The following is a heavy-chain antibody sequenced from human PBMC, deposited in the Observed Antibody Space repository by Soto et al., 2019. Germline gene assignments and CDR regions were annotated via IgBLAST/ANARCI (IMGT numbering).Heavy chain of an antibody. J-gene: IGHJ5*02. Sequence: QITLKESGPTLVKPTQTLTLTCTFSGFSLSTSGVGVGWIRQPPGKALEWLALIYWDDDKRYSPSLKSRLTITKDTSKNQVVLTMTNMDPVDTATYYCAHFNYYDSSGCDWFDPWGQGTLVTVSS. CDR3: AHFNYYDSSGCDWFDP. CDR1: GFSLSTSGVG. V-gene: IGHV2-5*02. CDR2: IYWDDDK. D-gene: IGHD3-22*01.